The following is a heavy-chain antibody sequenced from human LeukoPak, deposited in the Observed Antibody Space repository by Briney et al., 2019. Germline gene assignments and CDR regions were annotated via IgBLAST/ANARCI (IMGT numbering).Heavy chain of an antibody. CDR1: GFTFSSYS. CDR2: ISSSSSYI. D-gene: IGHD5-12*01. Sequence: PGGSLRLSCAASGFTFSSYSVNWVRQAPGKGLEWVSSISSSSSYIYYADSVKGRFTISRDNAKNSLYLQMNSLRAEDTAVYYCARDRVMSGYALDYWGQGTLVTVSS. J-gene: IGHJ4*02. V-gene: IGHV3-21*01. CDR3: ARDRVMSGYALDY.